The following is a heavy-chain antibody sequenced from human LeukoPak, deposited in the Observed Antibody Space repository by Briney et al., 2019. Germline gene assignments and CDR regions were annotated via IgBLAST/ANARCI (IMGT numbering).Heavy chain of an antibody. CDR2: IIPIFGTA. Sequence: ASVKVSCKASGGTFSSYAISWVRQAPGQGLEWMGGIIPIFGTANYAQKFQGRVTITADESTSTAYRELSSLRSEDTAVYYCARDSWLGATRYYWFDPWGQGTLVTVSS. D-gene: IGHD1-26*01. V-gene: IGHV1-69*13. CDR3: ARDSWLGATRYYWFDP. J-gene: IGHJ5*02. CDR1: GGTFSSYA.